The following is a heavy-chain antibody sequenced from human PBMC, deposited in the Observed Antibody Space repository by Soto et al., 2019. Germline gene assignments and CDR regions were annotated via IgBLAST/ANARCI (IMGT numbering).Heavy chain of an antibody. V-gene: IGHV3-11*01. Sequence: GGSLRLSCAASGFSFSDYYMSWIRQAPGKGLEWVSYISSSGNTIYYADSVKGRFTISRDNSKNTLYLQMSSLRAEDTAVYYCAKVFYYYDSSGYYYFDYWGQGTLVTVSS. J-gene: IGHJ4*02. CDR2: ISSSGNTI. D-gene: IGHD3-22*01. CDR1: GFSFSDYY. CDR3: AKVFYYYDSSGYYYFDY.